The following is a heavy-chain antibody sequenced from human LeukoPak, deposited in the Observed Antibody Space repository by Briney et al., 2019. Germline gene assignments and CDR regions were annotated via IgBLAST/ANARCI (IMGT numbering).Heavy chain of an antibody. CDR2: IYHSGST. CDR1: GYSISSGYY. Sequence: SETLSLTCAVSGYSISSGYYWGWIRQPPGKGLEWIGSIYHSGSTYYNPSLKSRVTISVDTSKNQFSLKLSSVTAADTAVYYCARQNPVWELRVWYFDYWGQGTLVTVSS. V-gene: IGHV4-38-2*01. J-gene: IGHJ4*02. CDR3: ARQNPVWELRVWYFDY. D-gene: IGHD1-26*01.